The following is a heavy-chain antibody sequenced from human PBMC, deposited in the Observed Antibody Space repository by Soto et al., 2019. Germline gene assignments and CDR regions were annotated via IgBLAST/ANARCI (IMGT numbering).Heavy chain of an antibody. CDR2: IYPGDSDT. V-gene: IGHV5-51*01. CDR1: GYSFTSYW. CDR3: AKLRPMVRGGGDYMDV. Sequence: GESLKISCKGSGYSFTSYWIGWVRQMPGKGLEWMGIIYPGDSDTRYSPSFQGQVTISADKSISTAYLQWSSLKASDTAMYYCAKLRPMVRGGGDYMDVWGKGTTVTVSS. J-gene: IGHJ6*03. D-gene: IGHD3-10*01.